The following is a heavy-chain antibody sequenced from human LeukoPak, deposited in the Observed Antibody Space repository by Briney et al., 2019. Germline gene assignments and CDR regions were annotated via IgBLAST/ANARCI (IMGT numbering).Heavy chain of an antibody. CDR3: ARDNSSTSSLSLDY. CDR1: EYTFTGYY. D-gene: IGHD2-2*01. CDR2: TNPNSGGT. V-gene: IGHV1-2*02. Sequence: GASVKVSCKASEYTFTGYYMHWVRQAPGQGLEWMGWTNPNSGGTNYAQKFQGRVTMTRDTSISTAYMELSRLRSDDTAVYYCARDNSSTSSLSLDYWGQGTLVTVSS. J-gene: IGHJ4*02.